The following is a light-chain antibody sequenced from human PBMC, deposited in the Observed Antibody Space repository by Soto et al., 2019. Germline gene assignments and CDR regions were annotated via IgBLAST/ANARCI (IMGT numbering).Light chain of an antibody. J-gene: IGLJ1*01. CDR2: GNS. Sequence: QSVLTQPSSVSGAPGQRVTISCPGSSSHIGAGYDVHWYQQLPGTAPKLLIYGNSNRPSGVPDRFSGSKSGTSASLAITGLQAEDEADYYCQSYDSSLNYVFGTGTKVTVL. CDR3: QSYDSSLNYV. V-gene: IGLV1-40*01. CDR1: SSHIGAGYD.